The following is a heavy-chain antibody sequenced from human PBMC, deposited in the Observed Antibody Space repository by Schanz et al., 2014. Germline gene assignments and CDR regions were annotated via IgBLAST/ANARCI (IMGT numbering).Heavy chain of an antibody. CDR2: ISHSGGSK. J-gene: IGHJ4*01. CDR1: GFTFSSYG. CDR3: AREQIMAAAGLVDY. D-gene: IGHD6-13*01. Sequence: QVQLVESGGGVVQFGRSLRLSCVASGFTFSSYGMHWVRQAPGKGLEWVSSISHSGGSKYYADSVKGRFTISRDNSENTLYLQMNSLSADDTAVFYCAREQIMAAAGLVDYWGHGTLVTVSS. V-gene: IGHV3-NL1*01.